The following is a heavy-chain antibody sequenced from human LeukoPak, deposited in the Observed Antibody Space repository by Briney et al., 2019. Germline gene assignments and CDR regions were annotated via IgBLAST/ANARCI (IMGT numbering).Heavy chain of an antibody. CDR1: GISLSNYA. V-gene: IGHV3-23*01. CDR3: AKRGVVIRGILVIGYHQEAYHYDY. D-gene: IGHD3-10*01. CDR2: ISERGGTT. J-gene: IGHJ4*02. Sequence: GGSLRLSCVVSGISLSNYAMSWVRQAPGKGLEWVSYISERGGTTTYADSVKGRFTISRDNSLNTMYLQMSSLRAEDTAVYFCAKRGVVIRGILVIGYHQEAYHYDYWGQGALVTVSS.